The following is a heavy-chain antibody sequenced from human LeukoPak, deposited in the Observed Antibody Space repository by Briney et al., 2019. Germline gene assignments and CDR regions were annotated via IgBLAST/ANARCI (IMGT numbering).Heavy chain of an antibody. D-gene: IGHD3-22*01. J-gene: IGHJ3*02. CDR1: GGSISSGGYS. CDR3: AGDRSYYDSSGYWGYDAFDI. CDR2: IYHSGST. Sequence: SETLSLTCAVSGGSISSGGYSWSWIRQPPGKGLEWIGYIYHSGSTYYNPSLKSRVTISVDRSKSQFSLKLSSVTAADTAVYYCAGDRSYYDSSGYWGYDAFDIWGQGTMVTVSS. V-gene: IGHV4-30-2*01.